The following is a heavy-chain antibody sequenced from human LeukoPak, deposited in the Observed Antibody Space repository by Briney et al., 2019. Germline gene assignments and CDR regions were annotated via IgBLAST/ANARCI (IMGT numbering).Heavy chain of an antibody. CDR2: IYSSGST. CDR1: GGSLSNYY. D-gene: IGHD3-16*01. V-gene: IGHV4-59*01. J-gene: IGHJ4*02. Sequence: SETLSLTCSVSGGSLSNYYWTWIRQLPGKGLEWIGYIYSSGSTNYNPSLKSRVNISIDTSEKQFSLKLSSVTAAETAVYYCARRSWGSDFDSSGQGALVTVSS. CDR3: ARRSWGSDFDS.